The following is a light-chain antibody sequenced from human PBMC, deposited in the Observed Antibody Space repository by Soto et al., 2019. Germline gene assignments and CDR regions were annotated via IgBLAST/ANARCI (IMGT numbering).Light chain of an antibody. V-gene: IGKV1-5*01. CDR2: DAS. CDR3: QPYRT. J-gene: IGKJ3*01. Sequence: DIQMTQSPSTLSASVGDRVTITCRASQSISSWLAWYQQKPGKAPNLLIYDASSLESGVPSRFSGSGSGTEFTLTLSSLQPDYFATYYCQPYRTFGPGTKVDIK. CDR1: QSISSW.